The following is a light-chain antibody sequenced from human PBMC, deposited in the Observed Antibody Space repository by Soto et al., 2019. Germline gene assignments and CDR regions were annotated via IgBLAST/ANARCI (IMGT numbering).Light chain of an antibody. V-gene: IGLV1-44*01. CDR1: SANIGSNT. J-gene: IGLJ3*02. CDR3: AAWDDSLNAPV. Sequence: QAVLTQPPSASGTPGQRVTIFCSGSSANIGSNTVNWYQQLPGTAPKLLIHNNNKRPSGVPDRFSGSKSGTSASLAISGLQPEDEADYYCAAWDDSLNAPVFGVGIKVTVL. CDR2: NNN.